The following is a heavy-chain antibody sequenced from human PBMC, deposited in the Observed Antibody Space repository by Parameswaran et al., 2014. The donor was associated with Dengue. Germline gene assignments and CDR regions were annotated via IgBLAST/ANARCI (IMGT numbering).Heavy chain of an antibody. D-gene: IGHD2-15*01. J-gene: IGHJ4*02. CDR3: VRPLYCSGASCSEF. Sequence: VRQMPGKGLEWIAIIHPGDSDTRYSPSLEGQVTISADKSSSTAYLQWSTLKASDTALYYCVRPLYCSGASCSEFWGRGTLVTVSS. V-gene: IGHV5-51*01. CDR2: IHPGDSDT.